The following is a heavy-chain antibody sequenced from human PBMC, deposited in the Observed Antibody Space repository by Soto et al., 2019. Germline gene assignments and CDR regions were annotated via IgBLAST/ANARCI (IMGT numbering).Heavy chain of an antibody. CDR3: ASSSIYGMDV. V-gene: IGHV4-30-4*01. CDR2: IYYSGNT. Sequence: SETLSLTGSVSGGSISSVYYYWRWIRQPPGKGLEWIGNIYYSGNTYYYRSLKSQLIRSIDTSKNQFALEVGSVTAADTALYYCASSSIYGMDVWGQGATVTVSS. CDR1: GGSISSVYYY. J-gene: IGHJ6*02. D-gene: IGHD3-9*01.